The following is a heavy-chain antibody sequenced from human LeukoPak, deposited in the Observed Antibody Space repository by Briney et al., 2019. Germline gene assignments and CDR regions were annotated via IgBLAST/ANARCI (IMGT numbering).Heavy chain of an antibody. Sequence: QPGGSLRLSCTASGFTVSSNYMSWVRQAPGKGLEWVSVIYSGDNTYYADSVKGRFTISRDNSKNTLYLQMNSLRVEDTAVYYCAREGILSTRFGSGMTPWGQGTLVTVSS. V-gene: IGHV3-53*01. D-gene: IGHD3-10*01. CDR1: GFTVSSNY. J-gene: IGHJ5*02. CDR2: IYSGDNT. CDR3: AREGILSTRFGSGMTP.